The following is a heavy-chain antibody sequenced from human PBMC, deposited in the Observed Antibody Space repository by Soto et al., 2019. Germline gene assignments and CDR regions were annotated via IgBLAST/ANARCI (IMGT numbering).Heavy chain of an antibody. Sequence: EVQLLESGGGLVQPGGSLRLSCAASGFTFSSYAMSWVRQAPGKGLEWVPGISGSGGSTYYADSVKGRFTISRDNSKNTRYLQMNSLRAEDTALYYCVKDHFEVVVAAFDNWGQGTLVTVSS. CDR3: VKDHFEVVVAAFDN. J-gene: IGHJ4*02. D-gene: IGHD2-15*01. CDR2: ISGSGGST. V-gene: IGHV3-23*01. CDR1: GFTFSSYA.